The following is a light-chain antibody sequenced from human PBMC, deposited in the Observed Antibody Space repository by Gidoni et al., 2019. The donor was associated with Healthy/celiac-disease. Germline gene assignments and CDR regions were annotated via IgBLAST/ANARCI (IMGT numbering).Light chain of an antibody. CDR3: LQDYNYPLT. CDR2: AAS. Sequence: AIQMTQSPTSLSASVGDRVTITCRASQGIRNDLGWYQQTPGKAPKLLIYAASSLQSGVPSKFSGSGSGTDFTLTISSLQPEDFATYYCLQDYNYPLTFGGGTKVEIK. J-gene: IGKJ4*01. V-gene: IGKV1-6*01. CDR1: QGIRND.